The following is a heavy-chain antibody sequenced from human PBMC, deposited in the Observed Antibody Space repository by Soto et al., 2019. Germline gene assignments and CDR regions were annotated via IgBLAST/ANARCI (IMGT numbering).Heavy chain of an antibody. Sequence: ASVKVSCKASGYTFTSYGISWVRQAPGQGLEWMGWISAYNGNTNYAQKLQGRVTMTTDTSTSTAYMELRSLRSDDTAVYYCARGGWQPSQDDPGYYYYGMDVWGQGTTVTVSS. CDR3: ARGGWQPSQDDPGYYYYGMDV. CDR1: GYTFTSYG. D-gene: IGHD2-15*01. CDR2: ISAYNGNT. V-gene: IGHV1-18*04. J-gene: IGHJ6*02.